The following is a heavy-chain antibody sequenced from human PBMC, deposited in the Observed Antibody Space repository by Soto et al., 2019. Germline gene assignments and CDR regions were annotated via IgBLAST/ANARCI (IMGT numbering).Heavy chain of an antibody. CDR2: IKSKTDGGTT. V-gene: IGHV3-15*01. CDR3: FYYYDSGTYFHVDY. J-gene: IGHJ4*02. CDR1: GFTFSNAW. Sequence: GGSLRLSCAASGFTFSNAWIHWVRQAPGKGLEWVGRIKSKTDGGTTDHAALVKGRFTISRDDSKNTVYLQMNSLKSEDSAVYYCFYYYDSGTYFHVDYWGQGTLVTVSS. D-gene: IGHD3-22*01.